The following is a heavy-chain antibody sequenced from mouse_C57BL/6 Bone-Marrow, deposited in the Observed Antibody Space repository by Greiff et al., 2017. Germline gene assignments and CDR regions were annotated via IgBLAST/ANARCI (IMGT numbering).Heavy chain of an antibody. CDR3: ARWETWPLDY. V-gene: IGHV1-59*01. D-gene: IGHD4-1*01. Sequence: QVQLKQPGAELVRPGTSVKLSCKASGYTFTSYWMHWVKQRPGQGLEWIGVIDPSDSYTNYNQKFKGKATLIVDTSSSTAYMQLSSLTSEDSAVYYCARWETWPLDYWGQCTTLTVSS. J-gene: IGHJ2*01. CDR1: GYTFTSYW. CDR2: IDPSDSYT.